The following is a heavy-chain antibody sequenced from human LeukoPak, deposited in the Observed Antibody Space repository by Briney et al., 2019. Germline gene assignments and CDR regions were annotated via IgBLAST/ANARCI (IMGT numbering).Heavy chain of an antibody. D-gene: IGHD4-17*01. J-gene: IGHJ4*02. Sequence: PSETLSLTCAVYGGSFSGYYWTWIRQPPGKGLEWIGEINHSGSTNYNPSLKSRVTISVDTSKNQFSLKLSSVTAADTAVYYCAGRLRSLDYWGQGTLVTVSS. CDR2: INHSGST. CDR3: AGRLRSLDY. V-gene: IGHV4-34*01. CDR1: GGSFSGYY.